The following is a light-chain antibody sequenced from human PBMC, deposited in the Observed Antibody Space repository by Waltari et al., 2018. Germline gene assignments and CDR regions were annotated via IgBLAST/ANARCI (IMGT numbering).Light chain of an antibody. V-gene: IGLV2-14*01. J-gene: IGLJ2*01. CDR1: SSDIGPYHY. CDR3: SSYTSSSSVV. CDR2: EVF. Sequence: QSALTQPASVSGSPGQSTTISCTGTSSDIGPYHYVSWYQQFPDKSPKLIIYEVFKRPSGISDRFSGSKSGNTASLTISGLQAEDEADYYCSSYTSSSSVVFGGGTKLAVL.